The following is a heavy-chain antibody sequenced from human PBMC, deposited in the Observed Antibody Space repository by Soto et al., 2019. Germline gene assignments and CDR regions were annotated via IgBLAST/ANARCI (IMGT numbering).Heavy chain of an antibody. CDR3: ASHGEDGQTQLRLNWFGP. CDR2: IYPGDSDT. Sequence: GESLKISCKGLGYNFPDYWIAWVRQMPGKGLEYMGIIYPGDSDTRYSQSFQGQVTISADTSISTAYLQWNSLEASDTAMYYCASHGEDGQTQLRLNWFGPWGQGTLVTVSS. CDR1: GYNFPDYW. V-gene: IGHV5-51*01. D-gene: IGHD2-21*01. J-gene: IGHJ5*02.